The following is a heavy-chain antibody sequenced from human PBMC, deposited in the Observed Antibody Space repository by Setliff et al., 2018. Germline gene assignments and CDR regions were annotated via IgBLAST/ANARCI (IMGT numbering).Heavy chain of an antibody. CDR3: AREGYYDSSGPDDAFDI. V-gene: IGHV4-38-2*02. CDR1: GYSISSGYY. Sequence: SETLSLTCGVSGYSISSGYYWGWIRQPPGKGLEWIGSIYHSGSTYYNPSLKSRVTISVDTSKNQFSLKLGSVTAADTAVYYCAREGYYDSSGPDDAFDIWGQGTMVTVSS. D-gene: IGHD3-22*01. J-gene: IGHJ3*02. CDR2: IYHSGST.